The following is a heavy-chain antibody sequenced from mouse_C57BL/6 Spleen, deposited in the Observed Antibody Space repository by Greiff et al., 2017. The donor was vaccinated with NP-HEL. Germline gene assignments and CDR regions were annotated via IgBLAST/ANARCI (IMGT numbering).Heavy chain of an antibody. V-gene: IGHV14-4*01. D-gene: IGHD1-1*01. Sequence: VQLKQSGAELVRPGASVKLSCTASGFNIKDDYMHWVKQRPEQGLEWIGWIDPENGDTEYASKFQGKATITADTSSNTAYLQLSSLTSEDTAVYYCTTGGTTVVATWYFDVWGTGTTVTVSS. CDR3: TTGGTTVVATWYFDV. J-gene: IGHJ1*03. CDR1: GFNIKDDY. CDR2: IDPENGDT.